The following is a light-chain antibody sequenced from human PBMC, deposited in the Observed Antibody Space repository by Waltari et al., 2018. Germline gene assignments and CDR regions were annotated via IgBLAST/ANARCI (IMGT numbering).Light chain of an antibody. CDR2: RNN. Sequence: QSVLTQPPSASGTPGQRVTISCSGSSPNIGSNTVNWYQPPPGTAPKLLIYRNNQRPSGGPDRFPGSKSGTSASLAISGLQSEDEADYYCAAWDDSLNGPVFGGGTKLTVL. CDR1: SPNIGSNT. J-gene: IGLJ3*02. CDR3: AAWDDSLNGPV. V-gene: IGLV1-44*01.